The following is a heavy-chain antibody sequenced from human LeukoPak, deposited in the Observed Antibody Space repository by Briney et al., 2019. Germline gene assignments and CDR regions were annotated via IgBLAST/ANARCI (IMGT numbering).Heavy chain of an antibody. CDR3: ARVRGERQLDY. D-gene: IGHD6-13*01. J-gene: IGHJ4*02. CDR2: IYYSGTT. Sequence: SETLSLTCTVAGGSISSYYWSWIRQPPGKGLEWIGYIYYSGTTNYNPSLKSRVTISVDTSKNQFSLKLSSVTAADTAVYYCARVRGERQLDYWGQGTLVTVSS. V-gene: IGHV4-59*12. CDR1: GGSISSYY.